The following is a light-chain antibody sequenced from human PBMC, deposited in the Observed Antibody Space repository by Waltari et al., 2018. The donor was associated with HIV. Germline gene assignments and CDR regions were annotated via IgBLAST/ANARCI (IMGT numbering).Light chain of an antibody. Sequence: QSALTPPASVSGSPGQSITFSCTGTSSDVGGYNYVYWYQQHPGKAPKLMIYEVSKRPSGVSNRFSGSKSGNTASLTISGLQAEDEADYYCSSYTSSSTPVFGGGTKLTVL. J-gene: IGLJ2*01. CDR1: SSDVGGYNY. CDR2: EVS. CDR3: SSYTSSSTPV. V-gene: IGLV2-14*01.